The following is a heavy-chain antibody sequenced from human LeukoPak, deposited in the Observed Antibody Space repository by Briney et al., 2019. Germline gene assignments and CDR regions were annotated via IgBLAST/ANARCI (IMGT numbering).Heavy chain of an antibody. Sequence: GGSLRRSCAASGFTFSSYWMHWVRLAPGKGLVWVSYINNDGSTTTYADSVKGRFTISRDNARNTLFLQMNSLRAEDTAMYYCARDSGSGSYSGYWGQGTLVTVSS. V-gene: IGHV3-74*01. CDR3: ARDSGSGSYSGY. D-gene: IGHD3-10*01. CDR2: INNDGSTT. CDR1: GFTFSSYW. J-gene: IGHJ4*02.